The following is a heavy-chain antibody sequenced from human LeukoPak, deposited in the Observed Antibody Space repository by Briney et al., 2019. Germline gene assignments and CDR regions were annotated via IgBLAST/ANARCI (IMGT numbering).Heavy chain of an antibody. Sequence: ASVKVSCKASGYTFTSYYMHWVRQAPGQGLEWMGIINPSGGSTSYAQKLQGRVTMTTDTSTSTAYMELRSLRSDDTAVYYCARDQVLGCSSTSCYQDYYYGMDVWGQGTTVTVSS. J-gene: IGHJ6*02. CDR1: GYTFTSYY. D-gene: IGHD2-2*01. V-gene: IGHV1-46*01. CDR3: ARDQVLGCSSTSCYQDYYYGMDV. CDR2: INPSGGST.